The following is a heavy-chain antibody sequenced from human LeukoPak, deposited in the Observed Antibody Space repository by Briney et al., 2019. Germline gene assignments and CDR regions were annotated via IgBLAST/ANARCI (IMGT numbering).Heavy chain of an antibody. CDR3: ARGIRLRQRYYFDY. D-gene: IGHD5-12*01. V-gene: IGHV1-8*01. CDR2: VNPNSGNT. CDR1: GYTFTSYD. Sequence: ASVKVSCKASGYTFTSYDINWVRQATGQGLEWMGWVNPNSGNTGYAQKFQGRVTMTRNTSISTAYMELSSLRSEDTAVYYCARGIRLRQRYYFDYWGQGTLVTVSS. J-gene: IGHJ4*02.